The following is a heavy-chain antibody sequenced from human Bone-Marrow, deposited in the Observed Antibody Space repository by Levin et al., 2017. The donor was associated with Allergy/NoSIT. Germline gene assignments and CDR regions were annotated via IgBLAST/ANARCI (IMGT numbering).Heavy chain of an antibody. CDR3: VKDRSSVDNWNYGGPFES. CDR1: GFTFNDFA. CDR2: IMWNSARM. Sequence: GGSLRLSCEASGFTFNDFAMDWVRQIPGKGLEWVTGIMWNSARMDYADSVKGRFTISRDNAKNSLYLEMNALRVEDTALYYCVKDRSSVDNWNYGGPFESWGQGTLVTVSS. J-gene: IGHJ4*02. D-gene: IGHD1-7*01. V-gene: IGHV3-9*01.